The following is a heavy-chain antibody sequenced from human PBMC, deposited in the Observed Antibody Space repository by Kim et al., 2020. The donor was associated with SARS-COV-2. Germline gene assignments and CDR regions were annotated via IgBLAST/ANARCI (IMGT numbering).Heavy chain of an antibody. J-gene: IGHJ3*02. CDR2: ISGSGGST. D-gene: IGHD3-16*01. V-gene: IGHV3-23*01. Sequence: GGSLRLSCAASGFTFSSYAMSWVRQAPGKGLEWVSAISGSGGSTYYADSVKGRFTISRDNSKKTLYLQMNSLRAEDTAVDYCAKDREYYDYVWGNPFDAFDIWGQGTMVTVSS. CDR3: AKDREYYDYVWGNPFDAFDI. CDR1: GFTFSSYA.